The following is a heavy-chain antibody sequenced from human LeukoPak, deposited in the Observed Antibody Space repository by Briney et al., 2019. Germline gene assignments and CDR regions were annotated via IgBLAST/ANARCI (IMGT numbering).Heavy chain of an antibody. Sequence: ASVKVSCKASGYTFTSYGISWVRQAPGQGLEWMGWISAYNGNTNYAQKLQGRVTMTTDTSTSTAYMELRSLRSDDTAVYYCARDREAVAGTYNWFDPWGQGTLVTVSS. V-gene: IGHV1-18*01. CDR1: GYTFTSYG. CDR3: ARDREAVAGTYNWFDP. D-gene: IGHD6-19*01. CDR2: ISAYNGNT. J-gene: IGHJ5*02.